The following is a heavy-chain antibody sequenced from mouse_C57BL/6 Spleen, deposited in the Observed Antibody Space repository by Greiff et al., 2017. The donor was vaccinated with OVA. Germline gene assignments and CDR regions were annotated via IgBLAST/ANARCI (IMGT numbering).Heavy chain of an antibody. D-gene: IGHD1-1*01. Sequence: EVQLVESEGGLVQPVSSMKLSCTASGFTFSDYYMAWVRHVPEKGLEWVANINYDGSSTYYLDSLKSRFIISRDNAKNILYLQMSSLKSEDTATYYCARDKGYGSSYAMDYWGQGTSVTVSS. CDR3: ARDKGYGSSYAMDY. J-gene: IGHJ4*01. V-gene: IGHV5-16*01. CDR1: GFTFSDYY. CDR2: INYDGSST.